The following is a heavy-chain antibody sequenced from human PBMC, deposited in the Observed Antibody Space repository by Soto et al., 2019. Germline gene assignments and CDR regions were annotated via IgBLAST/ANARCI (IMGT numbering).Heavy chain of an antibody. V-gene: IGHV3-66*01. CDR2: IYSGGST. CDR1: GFTVSNIY. D-gene: IGHD3-10*01. CDR3: ARCDGSATYCFFFAY. Sequence: PGVCLRLSCGASGFTVSNIYMSCVRQAPGKGLEWVSAIYSGGSTYYADSVKGRFTISRDNSRNTLYLQMNSLRAVDTAVYFCARCDGSATYCFFFAYWGQGTPVTVSS. J-gene: IGHJ4*02.